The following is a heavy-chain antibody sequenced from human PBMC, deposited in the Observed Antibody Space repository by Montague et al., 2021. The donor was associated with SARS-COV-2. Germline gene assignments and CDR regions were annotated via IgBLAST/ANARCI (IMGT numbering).Heavy chain of an antibody. J-gene: IGHJ5*02. Sequence: PALVKPTQTLTLTCTFSGFSLSTSGVCVGWIRQPPGKALEWLALIYWDDDKRYSPSLKSRLTITKDTSKNQVVLTLTNMDPVDTATYYCAHSGMITFGGIIVKAFDWFDPWGQGTLVTVSS. CDR3: AHSGMITFGGIIVKAFDWFDP. D-gene: IGHD3-16*02. CDR1: GFSLSTSGVC. V-gene: IGHV2-5*02. CDR2: IYWDDDK.